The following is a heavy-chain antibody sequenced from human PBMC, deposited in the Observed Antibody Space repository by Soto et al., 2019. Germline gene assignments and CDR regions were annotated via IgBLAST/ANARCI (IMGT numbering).Heavy chain of an antibody. D-gene: IGHD5-12*01. CDR2: IYPGDSDI. CDR3: GILRIVGVTVAMIEY. Sequence: GESLKISCQGSGYSFTSYWIAWVRQMPGKGLEWMGTIYPGDSDIRYSPSFQGQVTVSADKSISTAYLQWSSLKASDTAMYYCGILRIVGVTVAMIEYCGQGTLVPVSS. CDR1: GYSFTSYW. V-gene: IGHV5-51*01. J-gene: IGHJ4*02.